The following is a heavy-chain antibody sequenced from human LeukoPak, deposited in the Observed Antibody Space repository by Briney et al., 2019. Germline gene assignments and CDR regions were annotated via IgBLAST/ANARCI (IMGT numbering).Heavy chain of an antibody. Sequence: SETLSLTCTVSGGSISSSSYYWGWIRQPPGKGLEWIGYIYHSGSTYYNPSLKSRVTISVDRSKNQFSLMLSSVTAADTAVYYCARLNIIETPMGQAGHHNFDYWSQGTLVTVSS. CDR2: IYHSGST. CDR1: GGSISSSSYY. J-gene: IGHJ4*02. D-gene: IGHD3-10*01. CDR3: ARLNIIETPMGQAGHHNFDY. V-gene: IGHV4-39*07.